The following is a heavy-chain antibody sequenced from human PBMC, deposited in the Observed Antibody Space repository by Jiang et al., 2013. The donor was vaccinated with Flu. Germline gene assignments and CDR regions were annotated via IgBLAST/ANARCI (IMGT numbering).Heavy chain of an antibody. Sequence: GAEVKKPGASVKVSCKASGYTFFTYAIHWVRQAPGQSLEWMGFINTGNYNTEYSQKFQGRVTITADTSASTAYIELSSLRSEDTAVYYCARGYFMTSGSSGPDYWGQGTLVTVSS. D-gene: IGHD3-22*01. V-gene: IGHV1-3*04. CDR3: ARGYFMTSGSSGPDY. CDR2: INTGNYNT. J-gene: IGHJ4*02. CDR1: GYTFFTYA.